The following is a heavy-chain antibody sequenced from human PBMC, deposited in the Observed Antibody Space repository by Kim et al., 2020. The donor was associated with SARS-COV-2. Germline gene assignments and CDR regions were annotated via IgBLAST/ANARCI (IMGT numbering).Heavy chain of an antibody. J-gene: IGHJ4*02. V-gene: IGHV4-4*07. D-gene: IGHD1-26*01. CDR2: IYASGRT. CDR1: GGSIRSYY. CDR3: AGREGGSNYFDQ. Sequence: SETLSLTCTVSGGSIRSYYCNWIRQPAGRGLEWIGRIYASGRTDNNPSLKSRVTMSVDTSKNQFSLRLSSVTAADTAVYYCAGREGGSNYFDQWGQGTLVTVSS.